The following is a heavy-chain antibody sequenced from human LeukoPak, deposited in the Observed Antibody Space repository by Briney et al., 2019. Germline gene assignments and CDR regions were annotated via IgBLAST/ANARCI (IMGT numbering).Heavy chain of an antibody. D-gene: IGHD3-16*02. CDR1: GGSFSGYY. V-gene: IGHV4-34*01. CDR3: ARQARGHSKNRNKGYYFDY. J-gene: IGHJ4*02. Sequence: SETLSLTCAVYGGSFSGYYWSWIRQPPGKGLEWIGEINHSGSTNYNPSLKSRVTISVDTSKNQFSLKLSSVTAADTAVYYCARQARGHSKNRNKGYYFDYWGQGTLVTVSS. CDR2: INHSGST.